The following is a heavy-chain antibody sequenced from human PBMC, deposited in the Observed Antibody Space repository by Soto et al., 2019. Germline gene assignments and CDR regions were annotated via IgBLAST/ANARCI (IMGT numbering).Heavy chain of an antibody. J-gene: IGHJ3*02. D-gene: IGHD4-17*01. Sequence: VQLVESGGGLVQPGRSLRLSCAVSGFTFEDYAMHWVRQAPGKGLEWVSGISWDSAYIDYADSVKGRFTISRDNVKNSLYLQMNSLRAEDTASYFCAKDYGDSIRRILFDMRGQGTMVTVSS. CDR3: AKDYGDSIRRILFDM. CDR1: GFTFEDYA. V-gene: IGHV3-9*01. CDR2: ISWDSAYI.